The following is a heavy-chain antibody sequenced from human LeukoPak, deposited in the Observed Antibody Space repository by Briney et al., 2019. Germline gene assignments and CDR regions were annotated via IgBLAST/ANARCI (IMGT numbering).Heavy chain of an antibody. D-gene: IGHD3-10*01. CDR1: GGSISSYY. Sequence: SETLSLTCTVSGGSISSYYWSWIRQPPGKGLEWVGYIYYSGSTNYNPSLKSRVTISVDTSKNQCSLKLSSVTAADTAVYYCARTAITMVRGAHLYYYYGMDVWGQGTTVTVSS. V-gene: IGHV4-59*01. CDR3: ARTAITMVRGAHLYYYYGMDV. J-gene: IGHJ6*02. CDR2: IYYSGST.